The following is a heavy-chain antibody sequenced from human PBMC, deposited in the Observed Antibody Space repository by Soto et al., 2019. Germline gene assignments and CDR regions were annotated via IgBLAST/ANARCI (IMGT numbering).Heavy chain of an antibody. D-gene: IGHD2-15*01. V-gene: IGHV1-69*12. CDR1: GGTFSSYA. J-gene: IGHJ4*02. CDR3: ASPLGGGNGADY. CDR2: IIPIFGTA. Sequence: QVQLVQSGAEVKKPGSSVKVSCKASGGTFSSYAISWVRQAPGQGLGWMGGIIPIFGTANYAQKFQGRVTIPADESTRTAYMELSSLRSEDTAVYYCASPLGGGNGADYWGQGTLVTVSS.